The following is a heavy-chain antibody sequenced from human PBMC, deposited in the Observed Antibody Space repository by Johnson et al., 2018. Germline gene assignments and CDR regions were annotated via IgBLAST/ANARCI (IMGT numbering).Heavy chain of an antibody. Sequence: VRLVESGGALVQPGGSLRLSCGASGFTFNRHWMSWVRQAPGNGLEWVANIKQDGSEDTYVDYLNGRFSIFRDNAKNSLYLQMNSLRGADTALYYCVSPGYCGCGACFHAFDLGGQGTMVTVSS. V-gene: IGHV3-7*01. CDR1: GFTFNRHW. D-gene: IGHD2-15*01. J-gene: IGHJ3*01. CDR3: VSPGYCGCGACFHAFDL. CDR2: IKQDGSED.